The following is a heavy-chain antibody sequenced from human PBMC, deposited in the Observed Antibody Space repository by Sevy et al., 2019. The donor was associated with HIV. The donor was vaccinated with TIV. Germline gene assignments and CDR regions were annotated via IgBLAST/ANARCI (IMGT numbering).Heavy chain of an antibody. J-gene: IGHJ5*02. Sequence: GGSLRLSCAASGFTFSSSWMHWVCQAPEKGLEWVAVITCEGSEKYYVDSVKGRLTISRDNAKNSLYLQVNSLRAEDITAYYCVRGLPIVVVVDASFPSDPWGQGTLVTVSS. CDR1: GFTFSSSW. V-gene: IGHV3-7*03. D-gene: IGHD2-15*01. CDR3: VRGLPIVVVVDASFPSDP. CDR2: ITCEGSEK.